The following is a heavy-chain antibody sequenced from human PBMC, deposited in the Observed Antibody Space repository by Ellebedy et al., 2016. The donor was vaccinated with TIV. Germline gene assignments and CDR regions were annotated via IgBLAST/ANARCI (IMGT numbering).Heavy chain of an antibody. V-gene: IGHV4-61*08. D-gene: IGHD3-3*01. CDR3: ARATAKLFGAVMGPSDH. CDR2: IYYSGST. Sequence: ESLKISCTVSGGSISSGDYYWSWIRQPPGKGLEWIGYIYYSGSTNYNPSLKSRVTISVDTSKNQFSLKLSSVTAADTAVYYCARATAKLFGAVMGPSDHWGQGALVTVSS. J-gene: IGHJ4*02. CDR1: GGSISSGDYY.